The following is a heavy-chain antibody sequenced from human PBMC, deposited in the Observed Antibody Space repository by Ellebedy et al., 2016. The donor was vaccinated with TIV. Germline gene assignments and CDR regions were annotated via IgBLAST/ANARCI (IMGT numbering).Heavy chain of an antibody. Sequence: SETLSLXXTVSGGSISSSSYYWGWIRQPPGKGLEWIGSIYYSGSTYYNPSLKSRVTISVDTSKNQFSLKLSSVTAADTAVYYCARFFPDYDSSGYFEYLFDYWGQGTLVTVSS. CDR2: IYYSGST. J-gene: IGHJ4*02. CDR1: GGSISSSSYY. D-gene: IGHD3-22*01. CDR3: ARFFPDYDSSGYFEYLFDY. V-gene: IGHV4-39*07.